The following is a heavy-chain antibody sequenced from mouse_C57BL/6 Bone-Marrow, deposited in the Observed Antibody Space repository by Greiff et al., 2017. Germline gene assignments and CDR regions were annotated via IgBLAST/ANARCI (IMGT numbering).Heavy chain of an antibody. CDR3: ARGGSSSHWYFDV. V-gene: IGHV1-42*01. D-gene: IGHD1-1*01. Sequence: EVQLQQSGPELVKPGASVKISCKASGYSFTGYYMNWVKQSPEKSLELIGEINPSTGGTSYNQKFKAKATLTVDKSSSTAYMQLKSLTSEDSAVYYCARGGSSSHWYFDVWGTGTTGTVTS. J-gene: IGHJ1*03. CDR2: INPSTGGT. CDR1: GYSFTGYY.